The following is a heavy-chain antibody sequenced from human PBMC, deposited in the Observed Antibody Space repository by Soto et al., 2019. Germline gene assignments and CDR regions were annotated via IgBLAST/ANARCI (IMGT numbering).Heavy chain of an antibody. D-gene: IGHD1-26*01. J-gene: IGHJ3*02. CDR2: IYPGDSDT. CDR3: ARLSLRGPPRGAFDI. Sequence: PGESLKISCKGSGYSFTSYWIGWVRQMPAKGLEWMGIIYPGDSDTRYSPSFQGQVTISADKSISTAYLQWSSLKASDTAMYYCARLSLRGPPRGAFDIWGQGTMVTVSS. CDR1: GYSFTSYW. V-gene: IGHV5-51*01.